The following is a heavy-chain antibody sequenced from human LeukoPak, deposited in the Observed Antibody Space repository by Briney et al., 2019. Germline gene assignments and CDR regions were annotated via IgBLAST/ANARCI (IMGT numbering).Heavy chain of an antibody. CDR3: AKDLDSSGPFYFYGMDV. D-gene: IGHD3-22*01. CDR1: GFTFSSFA. J-gene: IGHJ6*02. CDR2: ISGSGGST. V-gene: IGHV3-23*01. Sequence: GGSLRLSCAASGFTFSSFAMSWVRQAPGKGLEWVSAISGSGGSTYYADSVKGRFTISRDNSKNTMYLEMNSLRAEDTAFYYCAKDLDSSGPFYFYGMDVWGQGTTVTVSS.